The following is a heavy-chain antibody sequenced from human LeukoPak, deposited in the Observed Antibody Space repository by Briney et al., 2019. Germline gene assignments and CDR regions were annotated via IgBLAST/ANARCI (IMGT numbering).Heavy chain of an antibody. V-gene: IGHV3-23*01. CDR2: ISGSGGST. CDR1: GFTFSSYA. J-gene: IGHJ4*02. CDR3: AKDLFPYYYDSSGYYPFDY. Sequence: GSLRLSCAASGFTFSSYAMSWVRQAPGKGLEWVSAISGSGGSTYYADSVKGRFTISRDNSKNTLYLQMNSLRAEDTAVYYCAKDLFPYYYDSSGYYPFDYWGQGTLVTVSS. D-gene: IGHD3-22*01.